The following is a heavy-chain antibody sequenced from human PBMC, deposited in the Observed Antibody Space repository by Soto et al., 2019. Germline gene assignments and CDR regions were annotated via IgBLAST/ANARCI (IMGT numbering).Heavy chain of an antibody. V-gene: IGHV5-51*01. D-gene: IGHD3-3*01. J-gene: IGHJ2*01. Sequence: GESLKISCKGSGYSFTSYWIGWVRQMPGKGLEWMGIIYPGDSDTRYSPSFQGQVTISADKSISTAYLQWSSLKASDTAMYYRARGSSDFWSGSALFDLWGRGTLVTVSS. CDR2: IYPGDSDT. CDR3: ARGSSDFWSGSALFDL. CDR1: GYSFTSYW.